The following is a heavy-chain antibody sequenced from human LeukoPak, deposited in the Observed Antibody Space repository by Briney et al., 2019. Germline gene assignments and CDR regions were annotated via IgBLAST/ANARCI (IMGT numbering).Heavy chain of an antibody. J-gene: IGHJ4*02. CDR1: GGTFSSYA. V-gene: IGHV1-69*04. CDR3: AAEGVVVVPAAMGC. D-gene: IGHD2-2*01. CDR2: IIPILGIA. Sequence: GASVKVSCKASGGTFSSYAISWVRQAPGQGLEWMGRIIPILGIANYAQKFQGRVTITADKSTSTAYMELSSLRSEDTAVYYCAAEGVVVVPAAMGCWGQGTLVTVSS.